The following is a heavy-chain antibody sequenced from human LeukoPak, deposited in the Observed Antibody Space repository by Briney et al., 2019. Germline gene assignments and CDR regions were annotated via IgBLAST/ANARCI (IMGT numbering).Heavy chain of an antibody. Sequence: SETPSLTCTVSGGSISSGAYYWSWIRQYPGKGLEWIGYIHSSGRTYSNPSLRSRVTISIDTSKNHFSLKLHSVTAADTAVYYCAARYSSSSSWFDPWGQGTLVTVSS. CDR3: AARYSSSSSWFDP. CDR2: IHSSGRT. CDR1: GGSISSGAYY. J-gene: IGHJ5*02. V-gene: IGHV4-31*03. D-gene: IGHD6-6*01.